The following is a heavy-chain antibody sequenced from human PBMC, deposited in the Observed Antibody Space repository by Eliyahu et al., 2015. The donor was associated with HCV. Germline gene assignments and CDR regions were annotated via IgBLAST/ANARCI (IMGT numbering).Heavy chain of an antibody. D-gene: IGHD2-2*01. V-gene: IGHV1-69*06. Sequence: LEWMGGIIPIFGTANYAQKFQGRVTITADKSTSTAYMELSSLRSEDTAVYYCARQCSSTSCPNVYYYYYGMDVWGQGAPVTLSS. CDR2: IIPIFGTA. J-gene: IGHJ6*02. CDR3: ARQCSSTSCPNVYYYYYGMDV.